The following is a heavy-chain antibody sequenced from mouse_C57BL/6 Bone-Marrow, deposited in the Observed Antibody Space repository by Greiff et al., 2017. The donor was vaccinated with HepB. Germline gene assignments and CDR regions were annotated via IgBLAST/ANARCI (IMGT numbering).Heavy chain of an antibody. Sequence: EVKLQESGPGLAKPSQTLSLTCSVTGYSITSDYWNWIRKFPGNKLEYMGYISYSGSTYYNPSLKSRISITRDTSKNQYYLQLNSVTTEDTATYYCARYTYGSSYPYWYFDVWGTGTTVTVSS. V-gene: IGHV3-8*01. CDR2: ISYSGST. J-gene: IGHJ1*03. CDR3: ARYTYGSSYPYWYFDV. D-gene: IGHD1-1*01. CDR1: GYSITSDY.